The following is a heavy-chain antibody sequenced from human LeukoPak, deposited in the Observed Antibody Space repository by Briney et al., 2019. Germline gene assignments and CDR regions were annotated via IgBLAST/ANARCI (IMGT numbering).Heavy chain of an antibody. Sequence: SETLSLTCTVSGGSISSSSYYWGWIRQPPGKGLEWIGSIYHSGSTNYNPSLKSRVTISVDKSKNQFSLKLSSVTAADTAVYYCARDYYDSSGFDYGGQGTLVTVST. CDR1: GGSISSSSYY. V-gene: IGHV4-39*07. D-gene: IGHD3-22*01. J-gene: IGHJ4*02. CDR2: IYHSGST. CDR3: ARDYYDSSGFDY.